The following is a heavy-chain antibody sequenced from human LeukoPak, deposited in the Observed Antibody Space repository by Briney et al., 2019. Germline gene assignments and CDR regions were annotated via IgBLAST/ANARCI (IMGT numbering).Heavy chain of an antibody. D-gene: IGHD3-16*02. J-gene: IGHJ5*02. Sequence: SQTLSLTCAISGDSFSSNSAAWHWIRQSPSRGLEWLGRTYYRSKWYNDYAVSVKSRITINPDTSKNQFSLKLSSVTAADTAVYYCAREGGDYVWGSYQRWFDPWGQGTLVTVSS. V-gene: IGHV6-1*01. CDR3: AREGGDYVWGSYQRWFDP. CDR1: GDSFSSNSAA. CDR2: TYYRSKWYN.